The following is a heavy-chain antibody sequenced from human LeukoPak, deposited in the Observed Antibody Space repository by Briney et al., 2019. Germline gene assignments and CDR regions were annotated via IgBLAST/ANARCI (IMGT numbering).Heavy chain of an antibody. J-gene: IGHJ4*02. Sequence: PGTSLRLSCEASGFIFNHYALHWVRQAPHRGLEWVAVIWSDGTNRYYADSVKGRFSIFRDDSQNRVFLQMNSLRAEDTAVYYCVRDAQRGFDYSNSLQYWGQGALVTVSS. CDR3: VRDAQRGFDYSNSLQY. CDR2: IWSDGTNR. CDR1: GFIFNHYA. V-gene: IGHV3-33*01. D-gene: IGHD4-11*01.